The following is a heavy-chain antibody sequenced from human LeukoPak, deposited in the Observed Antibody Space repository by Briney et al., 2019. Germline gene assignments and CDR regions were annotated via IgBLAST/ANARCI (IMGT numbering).Heavy chain of an antibody. CDR3: ARGHVGSYVYYYYYGMDV. V-gene: IGHV4-34*01. J-gene: IGHJ6*02. Sequence: PSETLSLTCAVYGGSFSGYYRSWIRQPPGKGLEWIGEINHSGSTNYNPSLKSRVTISVDTSKNQFSLKLSAVIAADTAVYYCARGHVGSYVYYYYYGMDVWGQGTMVTVSS. CDR2: INHSGST. CDR1: GGSFSGYY. D-gene: IGHD2-15*01.